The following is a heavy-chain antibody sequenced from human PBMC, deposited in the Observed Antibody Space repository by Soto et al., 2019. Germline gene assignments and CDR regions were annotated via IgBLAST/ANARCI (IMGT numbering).Heavy chain of an antibody. CDR3: AREDIVVVPAAMTEILGFDY. V-gene: IGHV6-1*01. D-gene: IGHD2-2*01. Sequence: SQTLSLTCAISGDSVSSNSAAWNWIRQSPSRGLEWLGRTYYRSKWYNDYAVSVKSRITINPDTSKNQFSLQLNSVTPEDTAVYYCAREDIVVVPAAMTEILGFDYWGQGTLVTVSS. J-gene: IGHJ4*02. CDR2: TYYRSKWYN. CDR1: GDSVSSNSAA.